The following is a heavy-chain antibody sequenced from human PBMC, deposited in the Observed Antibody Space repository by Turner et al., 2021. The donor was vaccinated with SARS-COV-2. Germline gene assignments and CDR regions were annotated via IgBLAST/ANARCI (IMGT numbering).Heavy chain of an antibody. V-gene: IGHV3-48*01. Sequence: EVKLVQSWGGLVQTGGAIRLSCAASGFTFSSYTMNWVRQAPGKVLELMSFRTGNGDKINYADSVMGRFTIYRDNAKISLFLQMNNLRAEDTAVYYCTSIVGASWGQGSLVTVSS. D-gene: IGHD1-26*01. CDR2: RTGNGDKI. CDR3: TSIVGAS. CDR1: GFTFSSYT. J-gene: IGHJ4*02.